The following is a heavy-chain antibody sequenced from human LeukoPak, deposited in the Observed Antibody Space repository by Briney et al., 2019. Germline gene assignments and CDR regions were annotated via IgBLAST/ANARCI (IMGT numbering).Heavy chain of an antibody. J-gene: IGHJ4*02. Sequence: KTAETLSLTCAVCGGSFSGYYWSWIRQPPGKGLEWIGEINHSGSTNYNPSLKSRVTISVDTSKNQFSLKLSSVTAADTAVYYCASSYYYDSSGYLGPKAIDYWGQGTLVTVSS. V-gene: IGHV4-34*01. CDR2: INHSGST. D-gene: IGHD3-22*01. CDR3: ASSYYYDSSGYLGPKAIDY. CDR1: GGSFSGYY.